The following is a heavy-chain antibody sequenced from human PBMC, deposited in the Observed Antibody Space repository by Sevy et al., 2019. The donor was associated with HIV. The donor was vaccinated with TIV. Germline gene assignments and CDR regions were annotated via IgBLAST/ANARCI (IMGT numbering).Heavy chain of an antibody. J-gene: IGHJ4*02. CDR3: ARRRRGDYTQTYDY. Sequence: LLQASETLSLTCTVSGGSISSSSYYWDWIRQPPGKGLAWIGSISYSGSTYYTSSLKSRVTLSVDMSKNQFSLKLSSVTATDTAVYYCARRRRGDYTQTYDYWGQGTLVTVSS. CDR1: GGSISSSSYY. V-gene: IGHV4-39*01. D-gene: IGHD2-21*02. CDR2: ISYSGST.